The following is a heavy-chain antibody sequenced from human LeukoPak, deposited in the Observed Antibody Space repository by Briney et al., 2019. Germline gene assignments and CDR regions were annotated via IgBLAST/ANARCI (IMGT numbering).Heavy chain of an antibody. D-gene: IGHD4-23*01. V-gene: IGHV1-69*04. CDR3: ARDYGGNSGGY. CDR1: GGTFSSYA. J-gene: IGHJ4*02. CDR2: IIPIFGIA. Sequence: SVKVSYKASGGTFSSYAISWVRQAPGQGLEWMGRIIPIFGIANYAQKFQGRVTITADKSTSTAYMELSSLRSEDTAVYYCARDYGGNSGGYWGQGTLVTVPS.